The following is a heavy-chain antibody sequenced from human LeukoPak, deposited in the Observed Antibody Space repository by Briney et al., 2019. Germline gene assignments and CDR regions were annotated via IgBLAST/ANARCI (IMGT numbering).Heavy chain of an antibody. D-gene: IGHD2-15*01. CDR3: ARDPVVAATQRPNFDI. CDR2: IIPIFGTA. Sequence: SVKVSCKASGGTFSSYAISWVRQAPGQGLEWMGRIIPIFGTANYAQKFQGRVTITTDESTSTAYMELSSLRSEDTAVYYCARDPVVAATQRPNFDIWGQGAMVTVSS. J-gene: IGHJ3*02. V-gene: IGHV1-69*05. CDR1: GGTFSSYA.